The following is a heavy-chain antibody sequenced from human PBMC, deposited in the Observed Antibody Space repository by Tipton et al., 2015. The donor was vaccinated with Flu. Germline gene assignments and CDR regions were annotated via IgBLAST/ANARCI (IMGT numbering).Heavy chain of an antibody. CDR2: ISFDGRNT. V-gene: IGHV3-30*18. Sequence: SLRLSCAASGFTLNSYGMDWVRQAPGKGLEWVAIISFDGRNTYYADSVKGRFTISRDISKNTLYLEMNSLRAEDTAVYYCAKDRTPSICDVLTGLNYWGQGTLVTVSS. CDR3: AKDRTPSICDVLTGLNY. J-gene: IGHJ4*02. D-gene: IGHD3-9*01. CDR1: GFTLNSYG.